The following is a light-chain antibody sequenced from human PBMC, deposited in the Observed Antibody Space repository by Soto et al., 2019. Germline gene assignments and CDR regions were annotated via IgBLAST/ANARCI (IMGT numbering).Light chain of an antibody. V-gene: IGKV3-11*01. J-gene: IGKJ4*01. CDR2: DAS. CDR3: QQRSNWPPLT. Sequence: EIVLTQSPATLSLSPWERATLSCRASQSVSSYLAWYQQKPGQAPRLLIYDASNRATGIPARFSGIGSGTDFTITISSLEPEDFAVYYCQQRSNWPPLTFGGGTKVEIK. CDR1: QSVSSY.